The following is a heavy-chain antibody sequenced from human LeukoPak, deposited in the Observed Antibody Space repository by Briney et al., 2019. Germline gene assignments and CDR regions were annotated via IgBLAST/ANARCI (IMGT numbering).Heavy chain of an antibody. D-gene: IGHD1-26*01. CDR2: ISESDSDT. Sequence: GGSLRLSCAASGFTFSKSAMSWVRQAPGKGLEWVSVISESDSDTYYADSVKGRFTISRDTSTDTLFLQLSSLRAEDTAVYYCAKTQSGTYSYFDHWGQGALVTVSS. CDR1: GFTFSKSA. V-gene: IGHV3-23*01. CDR3: AKTQSGTYSYFDH. J-gene: IGHJ4*02.